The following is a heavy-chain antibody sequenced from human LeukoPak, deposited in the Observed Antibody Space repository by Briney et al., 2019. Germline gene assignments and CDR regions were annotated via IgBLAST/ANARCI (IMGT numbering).Heavy chain of an antibody. CDR3: ARERYDSSGYYYYYYYYMDV. CDR2: IYYSGSA. CDR1: GGSIFADY. D-gene: IGHD3-22*01. V-gene: IGHV4-59*12. J-gene: IGHJ6*03. Sequence: PSETLSLTCSVSGGSIFADYWSWIRQPPGKGLEWIGYIYYSGSANYNPSLKSRVTISVDTSKNQFSLKLSSVTAADTAVYYCARERYDSSGYYYYYYYYMDVWGKGTTVTISS.